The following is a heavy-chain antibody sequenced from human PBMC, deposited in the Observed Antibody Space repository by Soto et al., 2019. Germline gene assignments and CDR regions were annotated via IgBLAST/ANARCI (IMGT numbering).Heavy chain of an antibody. D-gene: IGHD1-26*01. J-gene: IGHJ4*02. V-gene: IGHV1-2*02. Sequence: ASVKVSCKTSGYTFSGHYIHWVRQAPQQGPEWRGEIGPESGATRYAEKFRGRVTMTMDTSITTVSMEVRNLSPDDTAVYYCGRGRSGQIVIFYWGQGTPVTVSS. CDR3: GRGRSGQIVIFY. CDR1: GYTFSGHY. CDR2: IGPESGAT.